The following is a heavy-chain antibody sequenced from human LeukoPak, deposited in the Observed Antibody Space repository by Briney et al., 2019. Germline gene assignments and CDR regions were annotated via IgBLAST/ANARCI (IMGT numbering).Heavy chain of an antibody. V-gene: IGHV1-46*01. J-gene: IGHJ4*02. CDR3: ARDQEGFDY. Sequence: GASVKVSCKASGYTFTSYDFNWLRQAPGQGLEWMGMIYPRDGSTSYAQKFQGRVTVTRDTSTSTVHMELSGLRSEDTAVYYCARDQEGFDYWGQGTLVTVSS. CDR2: IYPRDGST. CDR1: GYTFTSYD.